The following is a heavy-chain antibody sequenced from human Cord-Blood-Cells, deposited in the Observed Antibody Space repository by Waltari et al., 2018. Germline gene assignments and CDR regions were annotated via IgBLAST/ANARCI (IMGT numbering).Heavy chain of an antibody. CDR3: ARGFGLVRYGMDV. Sequence: QVQLQQWGAGLLKPSETLSLTCAVDGGSFSGYYWRWIRQPPGKGLEWIGEINHSGSTNYNPSLKSRVTISVDTSKNQFSLKLSSVTAADTAVYYCARGFGLVRYGMDVWGQGTTVTVSS. D-gene: IGHD3-3*01. V-gene: IGHV4-34*01. J-gene: IGHJ6*02. CDR2: INHSGST. CDR1: GGSFSGYY.